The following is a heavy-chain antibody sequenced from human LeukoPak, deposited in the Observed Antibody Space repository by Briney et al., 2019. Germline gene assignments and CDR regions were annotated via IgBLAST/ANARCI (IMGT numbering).Heavy chain of an antibody. Sequence: LTGGSLRLSCAASGFTFSSYAVSWVRQAPGKGLEWVSAISGSGGSTYYADSVKGRFTISRDNSKNTLYLQMNSLRAEDTAVYYCAKDPAQYYDFWYGHPRGSYFDYWGQGTLVTVSS. V-gene: IGHV3-23*01. CDR3: AKDPAQYYDFWYGHPRGSYFDY. D-gene: IGHD3-3*01. CDR2: ISGSGGST. J-gene: IGHJ4*02. CDR1: GFTFSSYA.